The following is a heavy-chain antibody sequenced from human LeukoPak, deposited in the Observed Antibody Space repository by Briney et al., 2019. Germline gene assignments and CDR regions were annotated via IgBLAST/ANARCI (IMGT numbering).Heavy chain of an antibody. D-gene: IGHD3-10*01. CDR1: GYTFSSYA. CDR3: ARDYGSGSYPRTYFDY. CDR2: ISYDGTKK. V-gene: IGHV3-30*04. J-gene: IGHJ4*02. Sequence: GGALRLSCAASGYTFSSYALHWLRQAPGKGLEGVALISYDGTKKYYADSVKGRFTISRDNSKNTLYLQMNSLRAEDTAVYYCARDYGSGSYPRTYFDYWGQGTLVTVSS.